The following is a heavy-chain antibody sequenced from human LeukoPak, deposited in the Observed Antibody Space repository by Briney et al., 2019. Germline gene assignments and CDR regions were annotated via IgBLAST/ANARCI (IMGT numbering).Heavy chain of an antibody. CDR1: GFTFSSYG. J-gene: IGHJ4*02. CDR2: IRSDETIE. Sequence: PGGSLRLSCAASGFTFSSYGMHWVRQAPGKGLEWVAFIRSDETIEYYADSVKGRFTISRDNSKNTLYLQMNSLRAEDTAVYYCANLAVAESYWGQGTLVTVSS. D-gene: IGHD6-19*01. V-gene: IGHV3-30*02. CDR3: ANLAVAESY.